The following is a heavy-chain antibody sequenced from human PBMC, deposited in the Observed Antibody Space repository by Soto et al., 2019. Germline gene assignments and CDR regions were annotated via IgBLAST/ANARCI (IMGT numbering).Heavy chain of an antibody. J-gene: IGHJ6*02. CDR1: GYSFTSYW. V-gene: IGHV5-10-1*01. Sequence: GESLKISCKGSGYSFTSYWISWVRQMPGKGLEWMGRIGPSDSYTNYSPSFQGHVTISADKSISTAYLQWSSLKASDTAMYYCARRRVVPAAIGVRYYYYGMDVWGQGTTVTVSS. CDR3: ARRRVVPAAIGVRYYYYGMDV. D-gene: IGHD2-2*02. CDR2: IGPSDSYT.